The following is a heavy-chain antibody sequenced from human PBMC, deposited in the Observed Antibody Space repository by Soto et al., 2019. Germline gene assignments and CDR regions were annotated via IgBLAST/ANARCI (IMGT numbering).Heavy chain of an antibody. CDR1: DDSINSDKYY. Sequence: QLQLQESGPGLVKPSETLSLTCSVSDDSINSDKYYWGWIRQPPGKGLEWIGSIYYRGNAYYNPSLQTRVTISLDKSKSQFSLQLNSVTAADSAVYFCASLEGLATISYYFDFWGPGALVTVSS. CDR3: ASLEGLATISYYFDF. CDR2: IYYRGNA. V-gene: IGHV4-39*01. D-gene: IGHD3-9*01. J-gene: IGHJ4*02.